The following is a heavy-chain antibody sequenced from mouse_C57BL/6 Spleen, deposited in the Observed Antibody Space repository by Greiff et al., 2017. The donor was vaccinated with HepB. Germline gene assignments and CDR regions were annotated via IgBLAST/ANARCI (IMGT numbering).Heavy chain of an antibody. D-gene: IGHD1-1*01. V-gene: IGHV1-15*01. J-gene: IGHJ1*03. CDR2: IDPETGGT. CDR1: GYTFTDYE. CDR3: TGYYGSSLWYFDV. Sequence: LVESGAELVRPGASVTLSCKASGYTFTDYEMHWVKQTPVHGLEWIGAIDPETGGTAYNQKFKGKAILTADKSSSTAYMELRSLTSEDSAVYYCTGYYGSSLWYFDVWGTGTTVTVSS.